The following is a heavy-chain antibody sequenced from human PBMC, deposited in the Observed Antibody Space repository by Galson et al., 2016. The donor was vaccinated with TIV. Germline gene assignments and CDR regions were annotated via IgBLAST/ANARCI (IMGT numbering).Heavy chain of an antibody. CDR2: IYDDGRT. Sequence: SLSLSCAASGLIVTSNSMTWVRQAPGKGLERVALIYDDGRTIYADSVKGRFTISRDNSKNMLYLQMTSLRADDTAVYYCARDRRHCGNECYLRYYYGMDVWGQGTTVTVSS. CDR1: GLIVTSNS. CDR3: ARDRRHCGNECYLRYYYGMDV. J-gene: IGHJ6*02. D-gene: IGHD2-21*01. V-gene: IGHV3-66*02.